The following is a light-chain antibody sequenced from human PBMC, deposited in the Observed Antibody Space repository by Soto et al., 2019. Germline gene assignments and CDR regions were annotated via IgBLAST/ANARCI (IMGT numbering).Light chain of an antibody. CDR3: QQLWTYPLT. J-gene: IGKJ4*01. CDR2: AAS. Sequence: DTPLTQSPSFLSASVGDRVTIACRASQDVSSSVGWYQQKPGTAPKLLISAASTLNSGVPSRFSGSGSGTDFTLTISSLQPEDFATYYCQQLWTYPLTFGGGTKVEI. V-gene: IGKV1-9*01. CDR1: QDVSSS.